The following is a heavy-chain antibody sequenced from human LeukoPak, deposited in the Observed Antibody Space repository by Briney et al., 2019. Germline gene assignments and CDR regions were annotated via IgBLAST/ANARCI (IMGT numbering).Heavy chain of an antibody. D-gene: IGHD2-15*01. CDR3: ARSTYCSGASCYFPPYGMDV. CDR1: GGSFSGYY. V-gene: IGHV4-34*01. CDR2: INHSGST. Sequence: SETLSLTCAVYGGSFSGYYWSWIRQPPGKGLEWIGEINHSGSTNYNPSLKSRVTISVNTSKNQFSLKLSSVTAADTAVYYCARSTYCSGASCYFPPYGMDVWGQGTTVTVSS. J-gene: IGHJ6*02.